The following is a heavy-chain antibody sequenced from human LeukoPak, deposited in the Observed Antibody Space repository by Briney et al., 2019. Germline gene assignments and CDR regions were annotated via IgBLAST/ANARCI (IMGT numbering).Heavy chain of an antibody. J-gene: IGHJ4*02. V-gene: IGHV3-21*01. Sequence: GGSLRLSCAASGLTFTRYSMSWVRQAPGKGLEWVSSISTSSGYIYYADSVVGRFTISRDNAKNSLYLQMNSLRPEDTAVYYCASSDYVWGKPFYFDYWGQGTLVTVSS. CDR1: GLTFTRYS. CDR3: ASSDYVWGKPFYFDY. D-gene: IGHD3-16*01. CDR2: ISTSSGYI.